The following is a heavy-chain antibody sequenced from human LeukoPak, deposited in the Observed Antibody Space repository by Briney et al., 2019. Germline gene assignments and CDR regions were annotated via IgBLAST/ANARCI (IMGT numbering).Heavy chain of an antibody. CDR1: GYTFTDYY. J-gene: IGHJ4*02. CDR3: ARANFLYCSSSTCLFDY. CDR2: INPNDGDT. Sequence: ASVKVSCKASGYTFTDYYMHWVRQAPGQGFEGMGWINPNDGDTNYAQKFQGRVTMTRDTSISTAHMEVSRLRSDDTAVYYCARANFLYCSSSTCLFDYWGQGTLVTVSS. V-gene: IGHV1-2*02. D-gene: IGHD2-2*01.